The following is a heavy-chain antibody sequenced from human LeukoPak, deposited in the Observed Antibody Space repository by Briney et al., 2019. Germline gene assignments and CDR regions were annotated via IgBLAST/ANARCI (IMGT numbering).Heavy chain of an antibody. J-gene: IGHJ5*02. Sequence: GGSLRLSCAASGFTLSSHGINWVRQAPGKGLGWVSGISPSGSISYYADSVKGQFTISRDNSKNTVSLQMNSLRAEDTALYYCARDLDWGAFDAWGQGTLVTVSS. CDR1: GFTLSSHG. CDR3: ARDLDWGAFDA. V-gene: IGHV3-23*01. D-gene: IGHD3-9*01. CDR2: ISPSGSIS.